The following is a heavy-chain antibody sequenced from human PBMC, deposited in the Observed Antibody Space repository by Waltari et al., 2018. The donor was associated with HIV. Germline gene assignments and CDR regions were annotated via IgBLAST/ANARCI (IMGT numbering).Heavy chain of an antibody. D-gene: IGHD3-10*01. Sequence: EVQLVESGGGLVQPGGSLRLSCAASGFTFSSYSMNWVRQAPGKGLEWVSYISSSSSTIYYADSVKGRFTIARDNAKNSLYLQMNSLRDEDTAVYYCATSPSVYYGSGDAFDIWGQGTMVTVSS. CDR3: ATSPSVYYGSGDAFDI. CDR2: ISSSSSTI. J-gene: IGHJ3*02. CDR1: GFTFSSYS. V-gene: IGHV3-48*02.